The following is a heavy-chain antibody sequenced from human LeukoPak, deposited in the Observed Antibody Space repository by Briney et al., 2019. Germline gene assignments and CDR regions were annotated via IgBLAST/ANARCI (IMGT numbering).Heavy chain of an antibody. CDR1: GFTFSTYW. CDR3: ARQANYYYDSSGYYYFDY. Sequence: GGSLRLSCAASGFTFSTYWMSWVRQAPGKGLEWVANIKPDGSEKKYVDSVKGRFTISRDNAKNSLCLQMNSLRAEDTAVYYCARQANYYYDSSGYYYFDYWGQGTLVTVSS. J-gene: IGHJ4*02. V-gene: IGHV3-7*03. CDR2: IKPDGSEK. D-gene: IGHD3-22*01.